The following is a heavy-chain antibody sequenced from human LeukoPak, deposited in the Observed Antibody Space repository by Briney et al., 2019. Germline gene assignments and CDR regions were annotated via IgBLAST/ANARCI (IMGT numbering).Heavy chain of an antibody. CDR1: GFTFSSYE. D-gene: IGHD2-21*01. CDR3: ARLLSFDY. J-gene: IGHJ4*02. V-gene: IGHV3-48*03. CDR2: ISSSGSTI. Sequence: PGGSLRLSCAASGFTFSSYEMNWVRQAPGKGMERVSYISSSGSTIYYADSVKGRFTISRDNAENSLYLQMNSLRAEDTAVYYCARLLSFDYWGQGTLVTVSS.